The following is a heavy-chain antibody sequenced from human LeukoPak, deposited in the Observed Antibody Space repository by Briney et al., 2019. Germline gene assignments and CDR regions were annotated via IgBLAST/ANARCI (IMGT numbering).Heavy chain of an antibody. CDR1: GGTFSSYA. V-gene: IGHV1-69*13. CDR3: ARDLAARPGWFDP. D-gene: IGHD6-6*01. CDR2: IIPIFGTA. Sequence: ASVKVSCKASGGTFSSYAISWVRQAPGQGLEWVGGIIPIFGTANYAQKFQGRVTITADESTSTAYMELSSLRSEDTAVYYCARDLAARPGWFDPWGQGTLVTVSS. J-gene: IGHJ5*02.